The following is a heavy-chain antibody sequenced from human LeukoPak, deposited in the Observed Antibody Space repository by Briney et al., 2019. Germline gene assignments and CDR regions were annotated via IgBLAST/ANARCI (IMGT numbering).Heavy chain of an antibody. D-gene: IGHD2-21*01. Sequence: AGGSLRLSCAASGSMFSDYWMSWVRQAPGKGLEWVANIKEDGSEKSYVDSVKGRFTISRDNAENSMYLQMNSLRAEDTAIYYCARLSLWFEYYYYYYMDVWGKGTTVTVSS. CDR3: ARLSLWFEYYYYYYMDV. V-gene: IGHV3-7*01. CDR2: IKEDGSEK. J-gene: IGHJ6*03. CDR1: GSMFSDYW.